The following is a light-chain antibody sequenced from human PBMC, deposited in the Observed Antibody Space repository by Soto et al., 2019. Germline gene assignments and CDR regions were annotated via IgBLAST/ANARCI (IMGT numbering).Light chain of an antibody. J-gene: IGKJ4*01. CDR3: QQRSNWPLT. CDR1: ESVSSN. Sequence: EIDMTQSPGTLSLAPGERVTLSCRASESVSSNLAWYQQKLGQTPRLLIYDASNRATGIPARFSGSGSGTDFTLTISSLEPEDFAVYYCQQRSNWPLTFGGGTKV. V-gene: IGKV3-11*01. CDR2: DAS.